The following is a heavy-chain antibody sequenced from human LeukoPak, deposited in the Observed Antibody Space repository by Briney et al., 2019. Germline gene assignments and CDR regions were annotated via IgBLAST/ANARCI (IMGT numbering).Heavy chain of an antibody. V-gene: IGHV3-30-3*01. CDR2: ISYDGSNK. J-gene: IGHJ4*02. CDR1: GFTFSSYA. CDR3: ARESPDLDY. Sequence: GGSLRLSCAASGFTFSSYAMHWVRQAPGKGLEWVAVISYDGSNKYYADSVKGRFTISRDNSKNTLYLQMNSLRAEDTAVYYCARESPDLDYWGQGTLVTVSS.